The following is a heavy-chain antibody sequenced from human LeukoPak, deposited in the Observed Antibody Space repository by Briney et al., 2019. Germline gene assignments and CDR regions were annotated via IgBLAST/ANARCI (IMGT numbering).Heavy chain of an antibody. V-gene: IGHV1-8*01. D-gene: IGHD7-27*01. J-gene: IGHJ4*02. Sequence: ASVNVSCTASRYTFSSSDINWVRQAAGQGFEWVGLMSPTSGNTGYAHNFQGRVTMTRDTSISTAYMELTSLRSEDTAVYYCVGGSPNWGFDFWGQGTLVIVSS. CDR3: VGGSPNWGFDF. CDR1: RYTFSSSD. CDR2: MSPTSGNT.